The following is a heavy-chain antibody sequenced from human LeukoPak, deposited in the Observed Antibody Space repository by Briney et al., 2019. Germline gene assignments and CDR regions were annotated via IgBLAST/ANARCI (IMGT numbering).Heavy chain of an antibody. D-gene: IGHD3-10*01. CDR1: GFAFSDYV. Sequence: GGSLRLSCAASGFAFSDYVMNWVRQAPGKGLEWVSAISASGGSTYYANSVKGRFIISRDNSKNTLYLQMNSLRADDTAVYYCAKVGYYYGSGSYCLDYWGQGTLVTVSS. J-gene: IGHJ4*02. CDR3: AKVGYYYGSGSYCLDY. CDR2: ISASGGST. V-gene: IGHV3-23*01.